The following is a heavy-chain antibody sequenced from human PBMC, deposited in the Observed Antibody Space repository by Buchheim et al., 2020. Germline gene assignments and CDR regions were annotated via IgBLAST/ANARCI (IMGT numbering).Heavy chain of an antibody. J-gene: IGHJ5*02. CDR1: GFIFRTYS. CDR2: ISSTSTSI. Sequence: EVQLVESGGDLVQPGGSLRLSCAASGFIFRTYSMNWVRQAPGKGLEWVSYISSTSTSIYYADSVKGRFTIFIDNVMNSLYLQMNSLRAEDTAVYYCARDNGYYDILTGYYTGWFDPWGQGTL. V-gene: IGHV3-48*01. D-gene: IGHD3-9*01. CDR3: ARDNGYYDILTGYYTGWFDP.